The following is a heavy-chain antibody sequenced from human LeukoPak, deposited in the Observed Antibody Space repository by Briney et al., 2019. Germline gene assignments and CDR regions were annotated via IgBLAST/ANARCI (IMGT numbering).Heavy chain of an antibody. CDR3: ARGFGYGDYDSY. J-gene: IGHJ4*02. Sequence: SETLSLTCTVSGGSISSYYWGWIRQPAGKGLEWIGRVYTSGSTSYNPSLHYNPSLRSRVTMSVDTSKNQFSLRLSSVTAADTAVYYCARGFGYGDYDSYWGQGTLVTVSS. CDR2: VYTSGST. CDR1: GGSISSYY. D-gene: IGHD4-17*01. V-gene: IGHV4-4*07.